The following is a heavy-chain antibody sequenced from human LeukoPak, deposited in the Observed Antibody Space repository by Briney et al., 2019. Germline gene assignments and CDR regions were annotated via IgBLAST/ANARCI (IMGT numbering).Heavy chain of an antibody. D-gene: IGHD4-17*01. CDR1: GFTFSSYG. Sequence: GGSLRLSCAASGFTFSSYGMHWVRQAPGKGLEWVAFIRYDGSNKYYADSVKGRFTISRDNSKNTLYLQMNSLRAEDTAVYYCASLYGDYLSNAFDIWGQGTMVTVSS. J-gene: IGHJ3*02. V-gene: IGHV3-30*02. CDR3: ASLYGDYLSNAFDI. CDR2: IRYDGSNK.